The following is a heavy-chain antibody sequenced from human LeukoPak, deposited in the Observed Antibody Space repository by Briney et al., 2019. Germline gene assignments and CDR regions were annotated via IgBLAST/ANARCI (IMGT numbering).Heavy chain of an antibody. D-gene: IGHD3-22*01. CDR2: ISSSGSTI. V-gene: IGHV3-48*03. Sequence: GGSLRLSCAASGFTFSSYEMNWVRQAPGKGLEWVSYISSSGSTIYYADSVKGRFTISRDNAKNSLYLQMNSLRAEDTALYYCARDQKATYYYDSSGYYVWEFDYWGQGTLVTVSS. CDR3: ARDQKATYYYDSSGYYVWEFDY. J-gene: IGHJ4*02. CDR1: GFTFSSYE.